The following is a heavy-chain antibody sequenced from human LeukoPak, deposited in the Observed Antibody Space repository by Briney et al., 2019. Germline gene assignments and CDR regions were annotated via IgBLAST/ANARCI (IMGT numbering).Heavy chain of an antibody. CDR2: ISSSSSTI. CDR1: GFTFSSYT. D-gene: IGHD2-15*01. CDR3: ARDGYCSGVTCYGSLDP. J-gene: IGHJ5*02. V-gene: IGHV3-48*02. Sequence: GGSLRLSCAASGFTFSSYTVNWVRQAPGQGLEWISYISSSSSTIYYADSVKGGFTISRDNAKNSLSLQMSSLREEDTAVYYCARDGYCSGVTCYGSLDPWGQGTTVTVSS.